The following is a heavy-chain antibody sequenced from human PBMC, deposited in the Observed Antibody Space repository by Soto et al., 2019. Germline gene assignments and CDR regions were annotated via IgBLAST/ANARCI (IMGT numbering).Heavy chain of an antibody. CDR3: AKDASYYYDSSGYYYGFFDY. D-gene: IGHD3-22*01. CDR2: ISGSGGST. J-gene: IGHJ4*02. V-gene: IGHV3-23*01. Sequence: GGSLRLSCAASGFTFSSYAMSWVRQAPGKGLEWVSAISGSGGSTYYADSVKGRFTISRDNSKNTLYLQMNSLRAEDTAVYYCAKDASYYYDSSGYYYGFFDYWGQGTLVTVSS. CDR1: GFTFSSYA.